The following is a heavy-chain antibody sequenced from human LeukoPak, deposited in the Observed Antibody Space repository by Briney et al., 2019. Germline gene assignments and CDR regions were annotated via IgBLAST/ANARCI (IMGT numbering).Heavy chain of an antibody. CDR1: GFTFSSYA. CDR3: AKRTVYYDILTGHPDY. J-gene: IGHJ4*02. CDR2: ISGSGGST. Sequence: GGSLRLSCAASGFTFSSYAMNWVRQAPGKGLEWVSAISGSGGSTYYADSVKGRFTISRDNSKNTLYLQMNSLRAEDTAVYYCAKRTVYYDILTGHPDYWGQGTLVTVSS. D-gene: IGHD3-9*01. V-gene: IGHV3-23*01.